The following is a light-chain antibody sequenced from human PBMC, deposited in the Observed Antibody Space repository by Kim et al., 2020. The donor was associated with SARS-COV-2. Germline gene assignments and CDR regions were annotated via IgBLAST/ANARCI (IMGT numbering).Light chain of an antibody. Sequence: SLFPVQPAVRTCSGDNFGFNYVCLNQHKPAHSPVLVIYHDSTRPSAIPEPFSGSNSLNPATLSIRGTQAMDDSYYYCHAWVSSASVFGGGTQLTVL. J-gene: IGLJ2*01. CDR2: HDS. CDR1: NFGFNY. CDR3: HAWVSSASV. V-gene: IGLV3-1*01.